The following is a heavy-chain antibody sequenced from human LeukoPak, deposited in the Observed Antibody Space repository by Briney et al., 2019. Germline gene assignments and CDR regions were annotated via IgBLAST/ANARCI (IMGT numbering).Heavy chain of an antibody. V-gene: IGHV4-34*01. CDR1: GEPFSGYY. Sequence: PSETLSLTCGVSGEPFSGYYWTWIRQPPGKGFEWIGEINESGKTNYNPSLKSRLTISVDPSKNQFSLKLTSMTAADTAVYFCVRGRTDYYYYMDVWGKGTTVTVSS. CDR2: INESGKT. CDR3: VRGRTDYYYYMDV. J-gene: IGHJ6*03.